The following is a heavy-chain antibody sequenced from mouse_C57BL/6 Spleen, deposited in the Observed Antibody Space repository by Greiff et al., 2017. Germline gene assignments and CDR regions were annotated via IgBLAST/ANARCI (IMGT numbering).Heavy chain of an antibody. CDR3: ARIHRGSWGYFDV. J-gene: IGHJ1*03. CDR2: IYPGSGNT. CDR1: GYTFTDYY. D-gene: IGHD1-1*02. V-gene: IGHV1-76*01. Sequence: VQLQQSGAELVRPGASVKLSCKASGYTFTDYYINWVKQRPGQGLEWIARIYPGSGNTYYNEKFKGKATLTAETSSSTAYMQLSSLTSEDSAVYFCARIHRGSWGYFDVWGTGTTVTVSS.